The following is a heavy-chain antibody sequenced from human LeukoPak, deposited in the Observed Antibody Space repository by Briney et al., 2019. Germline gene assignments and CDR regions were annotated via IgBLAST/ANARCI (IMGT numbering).Heavy chain of an antibody. J-gene: IGHJ4*02. CDR2: IIPILGIA. CDR1: GGTFSSYA. D-gene: IGHD3-22*01. Sequence: GASVKVSCKASGGTFSSYAISWVRQAPGQGLEWMGRIIPILGIANYAQKFQGRVTITADKSTSTAYMELSSLRSEDTAVYYCAREKPGAAGYYYDSSGYPLGYWGQGTLVTVSS. V-gene: IGHV1-69*04. CDR3: AREKPGAAGYYYDSSGYPLGY.